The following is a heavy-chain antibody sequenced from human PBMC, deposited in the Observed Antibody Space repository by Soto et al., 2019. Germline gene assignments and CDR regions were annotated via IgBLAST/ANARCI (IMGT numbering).Heavy chain of an antibody. CDR3: AKGTELLWFGEPADY. J-gene: IGHJ4*02. D-gene: IGHD3-10*01. V-gene: IGHV3-9*01. CDR1: GFTFDDYA. CDR2: ISWNSGSI. Sequence: EVQLVESGGGLVQPGSSLRLSCAASGFTFDDYAMHWVRQAPGKGLEWVSGISWNSGSIGYADSVKGRFTISRDNAKNSLYLQMNSLRAEDTALYYCAKGTELLWFGEPADYWGQGTLVTVSS.